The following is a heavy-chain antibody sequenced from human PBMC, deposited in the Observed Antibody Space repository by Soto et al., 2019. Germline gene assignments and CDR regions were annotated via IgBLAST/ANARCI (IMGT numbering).Heavy chain of an antibody. CDR2: IIPVFGPP. J-gene: IGHJ4*02. D-gene: IGHD6-13*01. CDR1: RGTFTTDA. Sequence: QVQLVQSGAEVQKPGSSVSVSCKSSRGTFTTDAISWVRQAPGQGLEWMGVIIPVFGPPIYAQKFQGRVSITADESTSTANLELSNLRSEDTAVYYCARGGHNSGWYRTFDSWGQGTLVTVSS. CDR3: ARGGHNSGWYRTFDS. V-gene: IGHV1-69*01.